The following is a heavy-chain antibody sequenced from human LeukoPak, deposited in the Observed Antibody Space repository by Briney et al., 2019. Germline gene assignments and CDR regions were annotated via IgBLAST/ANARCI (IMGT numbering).Heavy chain of an antibody. V-gene: IGHV5-51*01. CDR2: IYPGDSDT. J-gene: IGHJ3*02. CDR3: PSAGDTSDYFYFSAFDI. CDR1: GCSFTNSW. Sequence: GESLKISCQGSGCSFTNSWIGWVRQMPGKGLEWMGIIYPGDSDTTYSPSFQGQVTISADKSISTAYLQWSSLKASDTAMYYCPSAGDTSDYFYFSAFDIWGQGTMVTVSS. D-gene: IGHD3-22*01.